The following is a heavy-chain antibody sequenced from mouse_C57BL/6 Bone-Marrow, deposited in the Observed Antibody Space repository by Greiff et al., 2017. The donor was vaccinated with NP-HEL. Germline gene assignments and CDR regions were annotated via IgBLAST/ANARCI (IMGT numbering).Heavy chain of an antibody. V-gene: IGHV1-54*01. CDR1: GYAFTNYL. J-gene: IGHJ2*01. Sequence: QVQLQQSGAELVRPGTSVKVSCKASGYAFTNYLIEWVKQRPGQGLEWIGVINPGSGGTNYNEKFKGKATLTADKSSSTAYMQLSSLTSEDSAVYFCARESHYYGSSSYYFDYWGQGTTLTVSS. CDR2: INPGSGGT. CDR3: ARESHYYGSSSYYFDY. D-gene: IGHD1-1*01.